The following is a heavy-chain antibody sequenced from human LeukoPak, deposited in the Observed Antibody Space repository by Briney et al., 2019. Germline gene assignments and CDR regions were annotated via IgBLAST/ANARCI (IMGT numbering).Heavy chain of an antibody. D-gene: IGHD3-22*01. CDR3: AKRPPDDSSGYSLYYFDY. V-gene: IGHV3-23*01. CDR1: GFTFSSYP. CDR2: ISGSGGST. Sequence: TGGSLRLSCAASGFTFSSYPMSWVRQAPGRGRVWVSPISGSGGSTYYADSVKGRFTISRDNSKNTLYLQMNSLRAEDTAVYYCAKRPPDDSSGYSLYYFDYWGQGTLVTVSS. J-gene: IGHJ4*02.